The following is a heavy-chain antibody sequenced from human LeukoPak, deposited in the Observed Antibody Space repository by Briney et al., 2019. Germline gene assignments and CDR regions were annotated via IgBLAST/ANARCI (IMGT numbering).Heavy chain of an antibody. CDR1: GFTFSSYA. D-gene: IGHD6-19*01. J-gene: IGHJ6*02. Sequence: GGSLRLSCEASGFTFSSYAMSWVRQAPGKGLEWVSAISGSGGSTYYADSVKGRFTISRDNSKNTLYLQMNSLRAEDTAVYYCAKIMTVAGRYYYYYGMDVWGQGTTVTVSS. CDR2: ISGSGGST. CDR3: AKIMTVAGRYYYYYGMDV. V-gene: IGHV3-23*01.